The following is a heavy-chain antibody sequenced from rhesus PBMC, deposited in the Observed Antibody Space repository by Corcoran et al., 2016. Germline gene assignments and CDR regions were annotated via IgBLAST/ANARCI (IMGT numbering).Heavy chain of an antibody. J-gene: IGHJ4*01. Sequence: QVQLQESGPGLVKPSETLSLTCAVSGYSISSGYGWSWFRQPPGKGLEWIGYIGGSSGSTNYNPSLKSRVTISKDTSKNQCSLKLSSVTAADTAVYYCSRGSYGIFDYWGQGVLVTVSS. CDR3: SRGSYGIFDY. CDR1: GYSISSGYG. V-gene: IGHV4-127*01. CDR2: IGGSSGST. D-gene: IGHD4-4*01.